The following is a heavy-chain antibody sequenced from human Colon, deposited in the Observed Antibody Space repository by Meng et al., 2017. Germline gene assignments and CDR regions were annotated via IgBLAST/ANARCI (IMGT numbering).Heavy chain of an antibody. CDR1: GYSITSGFY. CDR2: IYHSGST. D-gene: IGHD3-16*01. Sequence: SETLSLTCSVSGYSITSGFYWGWIRQPPGKGLEFIGTIYHSGSTYYNSSLRSRVSISVDTSKNQFSLKLTSVTAADSAVYYCASLNWGSPLDYWGQGTLVTFAS. J-gene: IGHJ4*02. CDR3: ASLNWGSPLDY. V-gene: IGHV4-38-2*01.